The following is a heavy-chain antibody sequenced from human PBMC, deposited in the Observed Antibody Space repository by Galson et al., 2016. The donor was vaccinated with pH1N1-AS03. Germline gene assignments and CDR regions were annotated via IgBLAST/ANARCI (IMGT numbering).Heavy chain of an antibody. CDR2: IDEGGSHL. V-gene: IGHV3-21*01. D-gene: IGHD2-15*01. CDR3: VTDGTFGSTIEH. CDR1: GFTFSKTG. J-gene: IGHJ4*02. Sequence: SLRLSCAASGFTFSKTGMNWVRQAPGKGPEWVSSIDEGGSHLYSADSLQGRFTISRDNTKNSLFLHMNSLRAEDTAVYYCVTDGTFGSTIEHWGQGTLVTVSS.